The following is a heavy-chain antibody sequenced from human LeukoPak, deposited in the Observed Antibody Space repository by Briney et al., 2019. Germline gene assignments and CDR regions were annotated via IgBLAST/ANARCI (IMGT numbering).Heavy chain of an antibody. CDR2: IKQDGSEK. CDR1: GFTFSSYW. V-gene: IGHV3-7*03. CDR3: TRGFGDYSHVFGDY. D-gene: IGHD4-17*01. J-gene: IGHJ4*02. Sequence: GGSLRLSCAASGFTFSSYWMSWVRQAPEKGLEWVANIKQDGSEKYYVDSVKGRFTISRDNAKNSLYLQMNSLRAEDTAVYYCTRGFGDYSHVFGDYWGQGTLVTVSS.